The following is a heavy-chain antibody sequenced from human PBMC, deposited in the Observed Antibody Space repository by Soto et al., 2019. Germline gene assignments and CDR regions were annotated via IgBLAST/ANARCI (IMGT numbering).Heavy chain of an antibody. V-gene: IGHV3-21*01. CDR3: ATISPGIAAAGDYYYGMDV. D-gene: IGHD6-13*01. Sequence: EVQLVESGGGLVKPGGSLRLSCAAAGFTFRSYSMNWVRQAPGKGLEWVSSISSGSTHIYYADSVKGRFTISRDNAKNSLSLQMNSLRAEDTAVYYCATISPGIAAAGDYYYGMDVWGQGTTVTVSS. CDR1: GFTFRSYS. CDR2: ISSGSTHI. J-gene: IGHJ6*02.